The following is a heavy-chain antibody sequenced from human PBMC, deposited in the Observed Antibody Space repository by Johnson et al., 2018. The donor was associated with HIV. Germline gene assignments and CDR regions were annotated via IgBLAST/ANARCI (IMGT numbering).Heavy chain of an antibody. CDR3: ARSGPNWAFDF. CDR2: ISYDGSNK. CDR1: GFTFSSYA. Sequence: QVQLVESGGGVVQPGRSLRLSCAASGFTFSSYAMHWVRQAPGKGLEWVAVISYDGSNKYYADSVKGRFTTSRDNARNTMFVQMQSLRAEDTAVYYCARSGPNWAFDFWGQGTMVTVSS. D-gene: IGHD1-1*01. J-gene: IGHJ3*01. V-gene: IGHV3-30*04.